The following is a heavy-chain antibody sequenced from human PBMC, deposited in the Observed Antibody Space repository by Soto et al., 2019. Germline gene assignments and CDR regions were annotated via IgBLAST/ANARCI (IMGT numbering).Heavy chain of an antibody. Sequence: GASVKVSCKASGCTFSSYTISWVRQAPGQGLEWMGRIIPILGIANYAQKFQGRVTITADKSTSTAYMELSSLRSEDTAVYYCARVAVTERVYYDFWSGYRYIDYWGQGTLVTVSS. CDR2: IIPILGIA. V-gene: IGHV1-69*02. CDR3: ARVAVTERVYYDFWSGYRYIDY. CDR1: GCTFSSYT. D-gene: IGHD3-3*01. J-gene: IGHJ4*02.